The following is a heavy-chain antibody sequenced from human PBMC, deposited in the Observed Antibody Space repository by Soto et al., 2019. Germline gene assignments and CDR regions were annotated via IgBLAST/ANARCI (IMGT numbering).Heavy chain of an antibody. J-gene: IGHJ4*02. CDR2: IIPIFGTA. Sequence: SVTVSCQTSGGTISSYAISWVRQAPGQGLEWMGGIIPIFGTANYAQKFQGRVTITADESTSTAYMELSSLRSEDTAVYYCASQPDDSTNRRDYWGQGTLVTVSS. CDR1: GGTISSYA. CDR3: ASQPDDSTNRRDY. D-gene: IGHD2-21*02. V-gene: IGHV1-69*13.